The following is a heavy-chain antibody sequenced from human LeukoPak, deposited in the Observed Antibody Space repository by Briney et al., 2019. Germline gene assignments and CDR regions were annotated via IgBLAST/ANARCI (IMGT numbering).Heavy chain of an antibody. CDR1: GYSFTNYA. J-gene: IGHJ4*02. V-gene: IGHV7-4-1*02. CDR2: INTDTGNP. Sequence: ASVKVSCKASGYSFTNYAMNWVRQAPGQGLEWMGWINTDTGNPTYAQGYTGRFVFSLDTSVSTAYLQISSLKAEDTALYYCARNQYCSSTNCYGGRGALDFWGQGTLLTVSS. D-gene: IGHD2-2*01. CDR3: ARNQYCSSTNCYGGRGALDF.